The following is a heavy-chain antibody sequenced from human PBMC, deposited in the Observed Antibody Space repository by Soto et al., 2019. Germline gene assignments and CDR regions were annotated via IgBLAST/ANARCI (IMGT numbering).Heavy chain of an antibody. CDR3: ARGSRLVPAAIVGYFFDF. D-gene: IGHD2-2*01. Sequence: SETLALTCSVSGGSVSGYYWSWLRQSPGKGLEWIGYIYYTGSTNYNPSLTSRVTMSVDTSKNHFSLGLSSVTAADTAMYYCARGSRLVPAAIVGYFFDFWGQGTLVTVS. V-gene: IGHV4-59*02. CDR2: IYYTGST. CDR1: GGSVSGYY. J-gene: IGHJ4*02.